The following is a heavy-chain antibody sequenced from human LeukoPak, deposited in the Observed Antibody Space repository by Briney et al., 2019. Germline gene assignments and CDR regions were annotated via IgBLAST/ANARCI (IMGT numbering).Heavy chain of an antibody. CDR2: ISSSSSYI. D-gene: IGHD3-22*01. CDR1: GFTFSSYS. J-gene: IGHJ3*01. Sequence: PGGSLRLSCAASGFTFSSYSMNWVRQAPGKGLEWVSSISSSSSYIYYADSVKGRFTISRDNAKNSLYLQMNSLRAEDTAVYYCARGPLISTYYYDSSGYYGRWGQGTMVTVSS. V-gene: IGHV3-21*01. CDR3: ARGPLISTYYYDSSGYYGR.